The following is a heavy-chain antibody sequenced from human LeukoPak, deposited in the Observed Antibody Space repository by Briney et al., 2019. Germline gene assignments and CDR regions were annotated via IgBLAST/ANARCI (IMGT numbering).Heavy chain of an antibody. D-gene: IGHD6-13*01. V-gene: IGHV4-39*07. Sequence: SETLSLTCTVSGGSISSSSYYWGWIRQPPGKGLEWIGSIYYSGSTYYNPSLKSRVTISVDTSKNQFSLKLSSVTAADTAVYYCARDLLDYSSSWYAGMQGWFDPWGQGTLVTVSS. CDR1: GGSISSSSYY. CDR2: IYYSGST. J-gene: IGHJ5*02. CDR3: ARDLLDYSSSWYAGMQGWFDP.